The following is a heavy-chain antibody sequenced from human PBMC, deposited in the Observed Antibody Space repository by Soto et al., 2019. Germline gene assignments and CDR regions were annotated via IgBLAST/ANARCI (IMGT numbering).Heavy chain of an antibody. CDR2: IYTSGST. D-gene: IGHD3-22*01. Sequence: SATLSLTCTVSGGSISSYYWSWIRQPAGKGLEWIGRIYTSGSTNYNPSLKSRVTMSVDTSKNQFSLKLSSVTAADAAVYYCASLLNYYDSSARTDYWGQGTLVTVSS. V-gene: IGHV4-4*07. CDR1: GGSISSYY. CDR3: ASLLNYYDSSARTDY. J-gene: IGHJ4*02.